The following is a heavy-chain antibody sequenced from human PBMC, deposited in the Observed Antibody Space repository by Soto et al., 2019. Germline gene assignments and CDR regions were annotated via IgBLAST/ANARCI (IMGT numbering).Heavy chain of an antibody. Sequence: QVQLVQSGAEVKKPGASVKVSCKASGYTFTSYGISWVRQAPGQGLEWMGWISAYNGNTNYAQKLQGRVTMTTDTSTSTGDMELRSLRSADTAVYYCARDTTIFGVVIGCKDVWGQGTTVTVSS. CDR3: ARDTTIFGVVIGCKDV. CDR1: GYTFTSYG. CDR2: ISAYNGNT. V-gene: IGHV1-18*01. D-gene: IGHD3-3*01. J-gene: IGHJ6*02.